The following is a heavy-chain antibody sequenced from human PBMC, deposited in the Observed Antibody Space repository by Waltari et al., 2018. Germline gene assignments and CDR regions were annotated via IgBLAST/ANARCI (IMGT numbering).Heavy chain of an antibody. CDR3: AKRDSGYEYYFDY. CDR1: GFTFSSYG. CDR2: IRDDGSNK. J-gene: IGHJ4*02. V-gene: IGHV3-30*02. D-gene: IGHD5-12*01. Sequence: QVQLVESGGGVVQPGGSLRLSCAASGFTFSSYGMHWVRQAPGKGLEWVAFIRDDGSNKYYADSVKGRFTISRDNSKNTLYLQMNSLRAEDTAVYYCAKRDSGYEYYFDYWGQGTLVTVSS.